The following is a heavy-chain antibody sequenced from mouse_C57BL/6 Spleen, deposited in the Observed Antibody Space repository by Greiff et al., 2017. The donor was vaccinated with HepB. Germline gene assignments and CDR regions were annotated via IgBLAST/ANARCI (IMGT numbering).Heavy chain of an antibody. J-gene: IGHJ2*01. CDR1: GFNIKDDY. CDR2: IDPENGDT. V-gene: IGHV14-4*01. D-gene: IGHD4-1*01. CDR3: TTPNWDVGFDY. Sequence: EVKLVESGAELVRPGASVKLSCTASGFNIKDDYMHWVKQRPEQGLEWIGWIDPENGDTEYASKFQGKATITADTSSNTAYLQLSSLTSEDTAVYYCTTPNWDVGFDYWGQGTTLTVSS.